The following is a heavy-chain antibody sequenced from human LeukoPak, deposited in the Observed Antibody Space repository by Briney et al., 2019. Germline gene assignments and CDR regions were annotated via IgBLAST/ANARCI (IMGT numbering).Heavy chain of an antibody. CDR3: ARRFPWILF. CDR1: GGSFSGYY. V-gene: IGHV4-34*01. J-gene: IGHJ4*02. CDR2: INHSGST. Sequence: SETLSLTCAVYGGSFSGYYWSWIRQPPGKGLEWIGEINHSGSTNYNPSLKSRVTISVDTSKNRFSLKLSSVTAADTAVYYCARRFPWILFGGQGTLVTVSS. D-gene: IGHD5-18*01.